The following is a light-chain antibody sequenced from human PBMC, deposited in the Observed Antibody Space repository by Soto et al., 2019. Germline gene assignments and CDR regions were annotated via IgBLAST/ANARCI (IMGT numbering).Light chain of an antibody. V-gene: IGLV2-8*01. CDR3: SSYVGTNSYV. CDR2: EVY. Sequence: SVLTQPPSASGSPGQSVTISCTGTSSDVGGYNYVSWYQQQPGKAPKLIIYEVYKRPSGVPDRFSGSKSGNTAALTVSGLQAEDEADYYCSSYVGTNSYVFGTGTKVTVL. CDR1: SSDVGGYNY. J-gene: IGLJ1*01.